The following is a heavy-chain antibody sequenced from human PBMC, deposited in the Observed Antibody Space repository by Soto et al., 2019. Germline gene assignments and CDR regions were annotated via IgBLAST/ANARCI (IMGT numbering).Heavy chain of an antibody. CDR3: ARDLGKYDRHYLED. Sequence: PGGSLRLSCVASIFSLSTYWMYFVRQAPGNGLMWVSRINSDGGITNYADSVKGRFTISRYNAKNTLYLHMNSLRADDTAVYYCARDLGKYDRHYLEDWGQGTMVTVSS. J-gene: IGHJ4*02. CDR2: INSDGGIT. V-gene: IGHV3-74*01. CDR1: IFSLSTYW. D-gene: IGHD3-9*01.